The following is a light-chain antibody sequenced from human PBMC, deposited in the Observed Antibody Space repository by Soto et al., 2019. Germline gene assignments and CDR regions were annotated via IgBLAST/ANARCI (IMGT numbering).Light chain of an antibody. CDR1: SSDVGAYNY. Sequence: QSALTQPPSASGSPGQSVTISCTGTSSDVGAYNYVSWYQQYPGKAPKLMIYEVSKRPSGVPDRFSGSKSGKTASLTVSGLQPEDEDDYYCTSYAGRNIWVFGGGTKLTVL. CDR3: TSYAGRNIWV. J-gene: IGLJ3*02. CDR2: EVS. V-gene: IGLV2-8*01.